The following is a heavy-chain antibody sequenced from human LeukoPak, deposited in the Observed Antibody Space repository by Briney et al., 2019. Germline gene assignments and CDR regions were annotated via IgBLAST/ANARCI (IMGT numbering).Heavy chain of an antibody. Sequence: GASVKVSCKASGYTFTSYDINWVRQATGQGLEWMGWMNPNSGNTGYAQKFQGRVTMTRNTSISTAYMELSSLRSEDTAVYYCARSPGIVVVTAYGMDVWGQGTTVTVSS. CDR3: ARSPGIVVVTAYGMDV. D-gene: IGHD3-22*01. CDR1: GYTFTSYD. CDR2: MNPNSGNT. V-gene: IGHV1-8*01. J-gene: IGHJ6*02.